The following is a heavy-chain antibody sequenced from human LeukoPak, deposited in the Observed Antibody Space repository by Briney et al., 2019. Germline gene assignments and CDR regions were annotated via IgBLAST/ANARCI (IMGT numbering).Heavy chain of an antibody. CDR3: ARDSNYDSSGYYCDY. CDR2: ISSSGSTI. D-gene: IGHD3-22*01. CDR1: GFTFSDYY. J-gene: IGHJ4*02. V-gene: IGHV3-11*01. Sequence: GGSLRLSCAASGFTFSDYYMSWIRQAPGKGLEWVSYISSSGSTIYYADSVKGRFTISRDNAKNSLYLQMNSLRAEDTAVYYCARDSNYDSSGYYCDYWGQGTLVTVSS.